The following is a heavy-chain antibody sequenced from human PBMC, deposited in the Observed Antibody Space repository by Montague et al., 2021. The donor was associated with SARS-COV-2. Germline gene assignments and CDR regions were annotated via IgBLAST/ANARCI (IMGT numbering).Heavy chain of an antibody. CDR1: GGSFSGYY. V-gene: IGHV4-34*01. CDR2: ISHSGST. D-gene: IGHD3-9*01. J-gene: IGHJ4*02. Sequence: SETLSLTCAVSGGSFSGYYWSWIRQPPGKGLEWIGEISHSGSTNYNPSLKSRVTISIDTPKNQLSLKLSSVTAADTALYYCVRQPQDGGLNGSLDFWGQGTLVTVSS. CDR3: VRQPQDGGLNGSLDF.